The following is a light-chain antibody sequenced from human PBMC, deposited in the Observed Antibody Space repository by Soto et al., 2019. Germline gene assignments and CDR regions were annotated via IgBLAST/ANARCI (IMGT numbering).Light chain of an antibody. Sequence: DIQMTQSPSTLSASVGDTVIITCRASQNINSWLAWYQQKAGTAPKLLIYEASKLGNGVSSRFSGSGSGTEFTLTIRSLQPDDFATYYCQQYNSYSLYTFGQGTKLEIK. V-gene: IGKV1-5*03. CDR2: EAS. CDR1: QNINSW. CDR3: QQYNSYSLYT. J-gene: IGKJ2*01.